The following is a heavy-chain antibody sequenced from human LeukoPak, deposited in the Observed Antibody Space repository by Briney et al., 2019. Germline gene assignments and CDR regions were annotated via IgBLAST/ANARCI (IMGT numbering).Heavy chain of an antibody. CDR1: GYTLTELS. CDR2: FDPEDGET. CDR3: ARVLGATQKRVFGY. V-gene: IGHV1-24*01. D-gene: IGHD1-26*01. J-gene: IGHJ4*02. Sequence: ASVKVSCKVSGYTLTELSMHWVRQAPGKGLEWMGGFDPEDGETIYAQKFQGRVTMTRNTSISTAYMELSSLRSEDTAVYYCARVLGATQKRVFGYWGQGTLVTVSS.